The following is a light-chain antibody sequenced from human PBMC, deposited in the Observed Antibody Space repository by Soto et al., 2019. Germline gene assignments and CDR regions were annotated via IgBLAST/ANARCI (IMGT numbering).Light chain of an antibody. Sequence: QSVLTQPPSASGTPGQRVTISCSGSSSNIGSNYVYWYQQLPGTAPKLLIYRNNQRPSGVPDRFSASKSCTSAALAISGLRSEDDADDYCAAWDDSMSGVVFGGGTKLTVL. J-gene: IGLJ2*01. CDR3: AAWDDSMSGVV. CDR1: SSNIGSNY. CDR2: RNN. V-gene: IGLV1-47*01.